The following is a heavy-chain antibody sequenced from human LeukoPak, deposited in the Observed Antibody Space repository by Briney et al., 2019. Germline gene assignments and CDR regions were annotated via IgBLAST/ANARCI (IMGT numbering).Heavy chain of an antibody. Sequence: SQTLSLTCAISGDSVSSNSAAWNWIRQSPSRGLEWLGRTFYRSTWYNEYAVSVKSRITTSGDTSKNQFSLQLTSVTPEDTAVYYCARGFGNPHGSYYFDYWGQGTLVPVSS. J-gene: IGHJ4*02. CDR1: GDSVSSNSAA. V-gene: IGHV6-1*01. CDR2: TFYRSTWYN. D-gene: IGHD3-10*01. CDR3: ARGFGNPHGSYYFDY.